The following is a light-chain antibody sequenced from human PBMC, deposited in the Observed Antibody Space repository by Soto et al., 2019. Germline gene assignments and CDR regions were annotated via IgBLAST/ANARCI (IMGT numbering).Light chain of an antibody. CDR2: AAS. Sequence: DIQMTQSPSSLSASVGDRVTITCRASQGISNYLAWYQQKPGKVPKLLIYAASTLQSGVPYRFSGSGSGTDFTLTISSLQPEDVATYYCQKYNSAPLITCGQGTRLEIK. J-gene: IGKJ5*01. CDR3: QKYNSAPLIT. V-gene: IGKV1-27*01. CDR1: QGISNY.